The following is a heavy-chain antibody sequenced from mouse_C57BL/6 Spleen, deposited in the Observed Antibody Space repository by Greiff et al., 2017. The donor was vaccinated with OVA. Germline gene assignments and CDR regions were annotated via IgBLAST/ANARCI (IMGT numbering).Heavy chain of an antibody. CDR2: IYPGDGDT. CDR3: ARWDDYDVDY. Sequence: VKLMESGAELVKPGASVKISCKASGYAFSSYWMNWVKQRPGKGLEWIGQIYPGDGDTNYNGKFKGKATLTADKSSSTAYMQLSSVTSEDSAVYFCARWDDYDVDYWGQGTTLTVSS. V-gene: IGHV1-80*01. J-gene: IGHJ2*01. CDR1: GYAFSSYW. D-gene: IGHD2-4*01.